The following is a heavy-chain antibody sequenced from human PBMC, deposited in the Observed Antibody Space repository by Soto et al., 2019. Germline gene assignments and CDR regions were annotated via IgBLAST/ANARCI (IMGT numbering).Heavy chain of an antibody. CDR1: GYTFTSYG. J-gene: IGHJ5*02. V-gene: IGHV1-18*01. D-gene: IGHD1-26*01. CDR3: ASVDYSGSPSGP. Sequence: ASVKVSCKASGYTFTSYGISWVRQAPGQGLEWMGWISAYNGNTNYAQKLQGRVTMTTDTSTSTAYMELRSLRSDDTAVYYCASVDYSGSPSGPWGQGTLVTVSS. CDR2: ISAYNGNT.